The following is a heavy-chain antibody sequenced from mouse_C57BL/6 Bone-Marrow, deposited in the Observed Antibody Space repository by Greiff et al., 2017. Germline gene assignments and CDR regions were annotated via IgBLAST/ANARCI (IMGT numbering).Heavy chain of an antibody. CDR3: TRDHYYGSPCDD. CDR2: ISSGGDYI. CDR1: GFTFSSYA. V-gene: IGHV5-9-1*02. J-gene: IGHJ2*01. D-gene: IGHD1-1*01. Sequence: EVMLVESGEGLVKPGGFLKLSCAASGFTFSSYAMSWVRQTPEKRLEWVAYISSGGDYIYYADTVKGRFTISRDNARNTLYLQMSSLKSEDTATYYCTRDHYYGSPCDDWGQGTTLTVSS.